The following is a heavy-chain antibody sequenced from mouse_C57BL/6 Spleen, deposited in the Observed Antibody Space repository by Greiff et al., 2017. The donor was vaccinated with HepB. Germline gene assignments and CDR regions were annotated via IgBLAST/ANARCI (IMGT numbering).Heavy chain of an antibody. D-gene: IGHD4-1*01. V-gene: IGHV1-15*01. CDR1: GYTFTDYE. CDR2: IDPETGGT. CDR3: TRWTGTLYYFDY. Sequence: VQLQQSGAELVRPGASVTLSCKASGYTFTDYEMHWVKQTPVHGLEWIGAIDPETGGTAYNQKFKGKAILTADKSSSTAYMELRSLTSEDSAVYYCTRWTGTLYYFDYWGQGTTLTVSS. J-gene: IGHJ2*01.